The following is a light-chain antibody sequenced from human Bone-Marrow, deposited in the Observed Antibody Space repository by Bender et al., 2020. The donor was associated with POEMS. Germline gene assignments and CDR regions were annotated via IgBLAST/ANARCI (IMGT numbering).Light chain of an antibody. CDR2: EVS. CDR3: SSYSSSSTMWL. V-gene: IGLV2-14*02. CDR1: SSDVGSYNL. Sequence: QSALTQPASVSGSPGQSITISCTGTSSDVGSYNLVSWYQQHPGQAPKVMIYEVSKRPSGVSDRFSGSKSGNTASLTIFGLQAEDEADYYCSSYSSSSTMWLFGGGTKLTVL. J-gene: IGLJ3*02.